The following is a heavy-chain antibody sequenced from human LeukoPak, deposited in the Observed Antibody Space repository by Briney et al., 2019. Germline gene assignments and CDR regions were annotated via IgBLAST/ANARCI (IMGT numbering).Heavy chain of an antibody. V-gene: IGHV4-59*01. Sequence: SETLSLTCTVSGGSISSYYWSWIRQPPGKGLEWIGYIYYSGSTNYDSSLKSRVTISVDTAKNQFSLKLNSVTAADTAVYYCARMSNSSPILDYWGQGTLVTVSS. CDR1: GGSISSYY. D-gene: IGHD6-19*01. J-gene: IGHJ4*02. CDR3: ARMSNSSPILDY. CDR2: IYYSGST.